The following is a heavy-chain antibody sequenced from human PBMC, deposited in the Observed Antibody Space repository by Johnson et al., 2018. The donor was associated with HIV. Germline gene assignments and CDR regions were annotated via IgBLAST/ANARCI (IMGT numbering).Heavy chain of an antibody. V-gene: IGHV3-30*02. J-gene: IGHJ3*02. CDR3: ARGSGSYYSNAFDI. Sequence: QVQLVESGGGVVQPGGSLRLSCAASGFTFSSYGMHWVRQAPGKGLEWVAFIRYDGSNKYYADSVKGRLTISRDNSKNTLYLQINSLRAEDTALYCCARGSGSYYSNAFDIWGQGTMVTVSS. CDR1: GFTFSSYG. D-gene: IGHD1-26*01. CDR2: IRYDGSNK.